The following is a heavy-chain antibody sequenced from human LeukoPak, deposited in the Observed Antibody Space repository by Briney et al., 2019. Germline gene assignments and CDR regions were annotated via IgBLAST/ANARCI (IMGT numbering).Heavy chain of an antibody. CDR3: ARAAGAAGGQYFDY. V-gene: IGHV4-4*07. CDR1: GGSISGYY. Sequence: SETLSLTCTVSGGSISGYYWSWIRQPAGQGLEWIGRIYTNGDTRYSPSLKSRVTMSVDTSKNQISLKLRPVPAADTAVYFCARAAGAAGGQYFDYWGQGSFVTVSS. J-gene: IGHJ4*02. CDR2: IYTNGDT. D-gene: IGHD6-13*01.